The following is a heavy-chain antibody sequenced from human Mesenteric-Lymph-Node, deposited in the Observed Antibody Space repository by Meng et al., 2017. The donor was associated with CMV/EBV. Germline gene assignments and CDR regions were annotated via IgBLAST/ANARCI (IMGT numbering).Heavy chain of an antibody. Sequence: GSLKISCAASGFTFSNAWMSWVRQAPGKGLEWVGRIKSKTDGGTTDYAAPVKGRFTISRDDSKNTLYLQMNSLKTEDTAVYYCTTDVVIADDAFDIWGQGTMVTVSS. CDR3: TTDVVIADDAFDI. D-gene: IGHD2-21*01. CDR2: IKSKTDGGTT. J-gene: IGHJ3*02. CDR1: GFTFSNAW. V-gene: IGHV3-15*01.